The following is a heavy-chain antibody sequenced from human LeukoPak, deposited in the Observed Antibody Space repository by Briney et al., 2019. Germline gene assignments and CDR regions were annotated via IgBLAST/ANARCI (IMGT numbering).Heavy chain of an antibody. Sequence: GGSLRLSCAASGFTVDDYAMHWVRQAPGKGLEWVSGISWNSGSIGYADSVKGRFTISRDNAKNSLYLQMNSLRAEDTALYYCAKDLAGDFDYWGQGTLVTVSS. V-gene: IGHV3-9*01. CDR3: AKDLAGDFDY. J-gene: IGHJ4*02. CDR1: GFTVDDYA. CDR2: ISWNSGSI.